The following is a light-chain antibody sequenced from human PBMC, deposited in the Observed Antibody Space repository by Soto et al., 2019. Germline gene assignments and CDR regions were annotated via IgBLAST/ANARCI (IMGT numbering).Light chain of an antibody. CDR1: QSVDNN. CDR2: GTS. Sequence: EIVMTQSPATLSVSPGERATLSCRASQSVDNNLAWYQQKPGQAPRLLIYGTSTRAPGIPATFSGSGSGTEFTLTISSLQSEDFAVYYCQQYNNWPLLFTFGPGTKVDIK. CDR3: QQYNNWPLLFT. J-gene: IGKJ3*01. V-gene: IGKV3-15*01.